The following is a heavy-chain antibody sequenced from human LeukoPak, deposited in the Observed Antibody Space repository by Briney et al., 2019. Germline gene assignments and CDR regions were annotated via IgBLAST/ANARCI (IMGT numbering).Heavy chain of an antibody. J-gene: IGHJ1*01. Sequence: PGGSLRLSCAASGFTFSSYAMSWVRQAPGKGLEWVSAISGSGGSTYYADSVKGRFTISRDNSKNTLYLQVNSLRAEDTAVYYCAKDSSYFDWLSAEYVQHWGQGTLVTVSS. CDR2: ISGSGGST. V-gene: IGHV3-23*01. D-gene: IGHD3-9*01. CDR1: GFTFSSYA. CDR3: AKDSSYFDWLSAEYVQH.